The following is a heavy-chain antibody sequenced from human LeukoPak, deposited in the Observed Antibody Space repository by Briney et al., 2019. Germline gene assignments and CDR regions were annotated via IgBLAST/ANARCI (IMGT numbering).Heavy chain of an antibody. J-gene: IGHJ6*03. V-gene: IGHV1-46*03. CDR2: INPSDGGA. D-gene: IGHD2-8*02. CDR1: GYTFTSFF. Sequence: ASVKVSCKASGYTFTSFFIHWVRQAPGQGLEWMGIINPSDGGATYAQKFQGRVTVTRDTSTSTVYMDLSSLSSEDTAVYYCARDVAAYWYYYLDVWGKGTPVTVSS. CDR3: ARDVAAYWYYYLDV.